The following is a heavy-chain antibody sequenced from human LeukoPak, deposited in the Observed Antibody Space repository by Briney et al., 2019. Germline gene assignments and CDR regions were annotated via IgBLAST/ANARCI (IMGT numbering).Heavy chain of an antibody. Sequence: GGSLRLSCAASGFTFSSHWMHWVRQAPGKGLEWVSAISTSGSSTYYADSVKGRFTISRDNSKNTPYLQMSSLGAEDTAVYYCAKGISGSYTNPHYLNYWGQGSLVTVSS. V-gene: IGHV3-23*01. CDR3: AKGISGSYTNPHYLNY. CDR1: GFTFSSHW. CDR2: ISTSGSST. J-gene: IGHJ4*02. D-gene: IGHD1-26*01.